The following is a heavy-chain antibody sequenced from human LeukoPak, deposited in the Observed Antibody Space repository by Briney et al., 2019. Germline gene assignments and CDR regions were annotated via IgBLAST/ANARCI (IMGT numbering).Heavy chain of an antibody. CDR3: AKGVSATMVRGVITTVDY. D-gene: IGHD3-10*01. J-gene: IGHJ4*02. Sequence: GGSLRLSCKASGFTFSNYAMNWVRQAPGKGLEWVSAISGSGGSTYYADSVKGRFTISRDNSKNTLYLQMNSLRAEDTAVYYCAKGVSATMVRGVITTVDYWGQGTLVTVSS. CDR2: ISGSGGST. V-gene: IGHV3-23*01. CDR1: GFTFSNYA.